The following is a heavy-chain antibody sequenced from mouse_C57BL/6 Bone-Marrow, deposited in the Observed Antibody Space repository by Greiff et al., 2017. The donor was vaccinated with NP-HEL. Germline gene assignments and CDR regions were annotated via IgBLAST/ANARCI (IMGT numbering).Heavy chain of an antibody. Sequence: QVHVKQPGAELVRPGSSVKLSCKASGYTFTSYWMDWVKQRPGQGLEWIGNIYPSDSETHYNQKFKDKATLTVDKSSSTAYMQLSSLTSEDSAVYYCARGSKEGDWGQGTTLTVSS. D-gene: IGHD1-3*01. CDR3: ARGSKEGD. V-gene: IGHV1-61*01. CDR2: IYPSDSET. CDR1: GYTFTSYW. J-gene: IGHJ2*01.